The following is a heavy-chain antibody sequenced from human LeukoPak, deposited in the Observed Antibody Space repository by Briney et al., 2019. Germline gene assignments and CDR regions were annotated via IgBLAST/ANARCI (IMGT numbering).Heavy chain of an antibody. V-gene: IGHV3-74*03. D-gene: IGHD1-1*01. CDR1: GFTFSSFW. CDR2: VSDDGSTT. J-gene: IGHJ3*02. Sequence: GGTLRLSCAASGFTFSSFWMHWVRQAPGKGLVWVSRVSDDGSTTTYADSVKGRFTISRDNAKNTLYLQLNSLRPDDTAVYYCVRHNAARAFDIWGQGTMVIVSS. CDR3: VRHNAARAFDI.